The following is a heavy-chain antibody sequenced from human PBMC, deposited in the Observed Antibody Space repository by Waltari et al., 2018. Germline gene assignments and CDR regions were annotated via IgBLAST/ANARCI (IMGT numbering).Heavy chain of an antibody. J-gene: IGHJ4*02. Sequence: QLQLQESGPGLVKPSATLSLTCTVSGGSISSSSYYWGWIRQPPGKGLEWIGSIYYSGSTYYNPSLKSRVTISVDTSKNQFSLKLSSVTAADTAVYYCARYGVAGNLIFDYWGQGTLVTVSS. V-gene: IGHV4-39*01. CDR1: GGSISSSSYY. CDR2: IYYSGST. D-gene: IGHD6-19*01. CDR3: ARYGVAGNLIFDY.